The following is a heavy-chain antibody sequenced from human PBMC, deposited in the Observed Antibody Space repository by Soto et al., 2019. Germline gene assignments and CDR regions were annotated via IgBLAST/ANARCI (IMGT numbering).Heavy chain of an antibody. CDR3: AREERIAVAGRASPGDY. Sequence: QVQLVQSGAEVKKPGSSVKVSCKASGGTFSSYAISWVRQAPGQGLEWMGGIIPIFGTANYGQKFQGRVTITADESTSTAYMELSSLRCEDTAVYYCAREERIAVAGRASPGDYWGQGTLVTVSS. CDR2: IIPIFGTA. D-gene: IGHD6-19*01. CDR1: GGTFSSYA. J-gene: IGHJ4*02. V-gene: IGHV1-69*01.